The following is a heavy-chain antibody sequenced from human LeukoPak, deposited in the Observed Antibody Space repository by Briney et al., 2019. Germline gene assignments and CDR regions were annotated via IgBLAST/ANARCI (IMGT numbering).Heavy chain of an antibody. V-gene: IGHV3-49*04. D-gene: IGHD6-6*01. CDR3: PRNNNFEYSSSPPPGKRRDY. Sequence: GGSLRLSCTASGFTFGDYAMSWVRQAPGKGLEWVGFIRSKAYGGTKEYAASVKGRFTISRDDSKSVAYLQMNSLKTEDTAVYYCPRNNNFEYSSSPPPGKRRDYWGQGTLVTVSS. CDR2: IRSKAYGGTK. CDR1: GFTFGDYA. J-gene: IGHJ4*02.